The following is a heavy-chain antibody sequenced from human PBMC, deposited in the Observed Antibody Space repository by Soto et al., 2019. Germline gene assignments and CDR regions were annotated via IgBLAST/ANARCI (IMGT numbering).Heavy chain of an antibody. Sequence: SETLSLTCTVSGGSISSYYWSWIRQPPGKGLEWIGYIYYSGSTNYNPSLKSRVTISVDTSKNQFSLKLSSVTAADTAVYYCARSYYDFWSGYFRDAFDIWGQGTMVTVS. CDR3: ARSYYDFWSGYFRDAFDI. V-gene: IGHV4-59*01. J-gene: IGHJ3*02. CDR1: GGSISSYY. CDR2: IYYSGST. D-gene: IGHD3-3*01.